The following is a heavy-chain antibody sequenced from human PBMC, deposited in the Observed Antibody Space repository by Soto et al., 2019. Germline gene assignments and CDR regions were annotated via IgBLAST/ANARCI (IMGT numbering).Heavy chain of an antibody. CDR1: GGTFSGYA. CDR3: ARDPRSITGTTSSEDFQH. Sequence: QAQLMQSGAEVKKPGSSVKVSCKASGGTFSGYAINGVRQAPGQWLEWMGGIIPLLGITDYGQKFQGRITIAADESTGTAYMDLRGLRSEDTAVYYCARDPRSITGTTSSEDFQHWGQGTLVSVSS. J-gene: IGHJ1*01. D-gene: IGHD1-20*01. V-gene: IGHV1-69*01. CDR2: IIPLLGIT.